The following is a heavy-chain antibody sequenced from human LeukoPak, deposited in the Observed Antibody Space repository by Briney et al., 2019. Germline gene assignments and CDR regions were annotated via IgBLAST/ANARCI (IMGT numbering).Heavy chain of an antibody. Sequence: ASVKVSCKASGYTFTSYYMHWVRQAPGQGLEWMGIINPSGGSTSYAQKFQGRVTMTRDMSTSTVYMELSSLRSEDTAVYYCARGSDEIVVPAPTDYWGQGTLITVSS. CDR2: INPSGGST. CDR3: ARGSDEIVVPAPTDY. J-gene: IGHJ4*02. V-gene: IGHV1-46*01. D-gene: IGHD2-2*01. CDR1: GYTFTSYY.